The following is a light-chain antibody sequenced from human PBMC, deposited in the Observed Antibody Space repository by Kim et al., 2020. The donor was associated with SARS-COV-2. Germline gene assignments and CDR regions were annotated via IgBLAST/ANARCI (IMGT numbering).Light chain of an antibody. J-gene: IGLJ2*01. V-gene: IGLV3-21*04. CDR2: YDS. CDR3: QVWDSSSDHVV. Sequence: PGTTARITCGGNNIGSKSVLWYQQKPGQAPVLVIYYDSDRPSGIPERFSGSNSGNTATLTISRVEAGDEADYYCQVWDSSSDHVVFGGGTQLTVL. CDR1: NIGSKS.